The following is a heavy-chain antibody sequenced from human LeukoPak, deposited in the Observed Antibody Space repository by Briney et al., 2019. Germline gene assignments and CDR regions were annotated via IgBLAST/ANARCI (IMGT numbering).Heavy chain of an antibody. J-gene: IGHJ4*02. D-gene: IGHD3-22*01. V-gene: IGHV3-23*01. CDR3: AKPYDSSGYYFFYFDY. Sequence: GGSLRLSCAASGFTFNSNVMHWVRQAPGKGLEWVSAISGSGGSTYYADSVKGRFTISRDNSKNTLYLQMNSLRAEDTAVYYCAKPYDSSGYYFFYFDYWGQGTLVTVSS. CDR2: ISGSGGST. CDR1: GFTFNSNV.